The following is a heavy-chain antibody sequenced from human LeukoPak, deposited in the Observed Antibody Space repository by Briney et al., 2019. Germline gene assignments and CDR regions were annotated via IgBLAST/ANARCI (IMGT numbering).Heavy chain of an antibody. J-gene: IGHJ5*02. CDR3: ARVSLRYFDWTYSVFIRNWFDP. CDR1: GYTFTGYY. D-gene: IGHD3-9*01. V-gene: IGHV1-2*02. Sequence: ASVKVSCKASGYTFTGYYMHWVRQAPGQGLEWMGWINPNSGGTNYAQKFQGRVTMTRDTSISTAYMELSRLRSEDTAVYYCARVSLRYFDWTYSVFIRNWFDPWGQGTLVTVSS. CDR2: INPNSGGT.